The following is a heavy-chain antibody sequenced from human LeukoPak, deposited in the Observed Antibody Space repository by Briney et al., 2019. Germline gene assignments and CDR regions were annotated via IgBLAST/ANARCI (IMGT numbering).Heavy chain of an antibody. CDR1: GGTFSSYA. CDR3: ARARGVTTTHFDY. Sequence: GASVKVSCKASGGTFSSYAISWVRQAPGQGLECMRGIIPIFGTANYAQKFQGRVTITADESTSTAYMELSSLRSEDTAVYYCARARGVTTTHFDYWGQGTLVTVSS. D-gene: IGHD4-17*01. V-gene: IGHV1-69*01. J-gene: IGHJ4*02. CDR2: IIPIFGTA.